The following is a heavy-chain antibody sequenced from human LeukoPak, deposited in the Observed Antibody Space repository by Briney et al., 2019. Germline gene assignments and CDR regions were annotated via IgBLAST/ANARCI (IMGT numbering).Heavy chain of an antibody. CDR2: IYYTGST. D-gene: IGHD4-23*01. J-gene: IGHJ4*02. CDR3: ARVGFGNTPHPIDY. Sequence: PPETLSLTCTVSGDSISSYYWSWIRQPPGKGLEWIGYIYYTGSTNYNPSLKSRVTISVDTSKNQFSLKLSSVTAADTAVYYCARVGFGNTPHPIDYWGQGTLVTVSS. CDR1: GDSISSYY. V-gene: IGHV4-59*01.